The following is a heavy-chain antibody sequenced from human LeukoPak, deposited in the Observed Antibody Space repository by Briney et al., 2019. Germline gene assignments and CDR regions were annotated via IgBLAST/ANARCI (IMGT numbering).Heavy chain of an antibody. CDR2: IYYSGST. V-gene: IGHV4-39*07. CDR3: ARDQDSSGYYSTDY. CDR1: GGSISSSSYY. D-gene: IGHD3-22*01. Sequence: PSETLSLTCTVSGGSISSSSYYWGWIRQPPGKGLEWIGSIYYSGSTYYNPSLKSRVTISVDTSKNQFSLKLSSVTAADTAVYYCARDQDSSGYYSTDYWGQGTLVTVSS. J-gene: IGHJ4*02.